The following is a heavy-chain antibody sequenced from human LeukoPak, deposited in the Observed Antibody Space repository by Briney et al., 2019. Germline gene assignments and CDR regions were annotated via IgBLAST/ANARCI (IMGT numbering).Heavy chain of an antibody. J-gene: IGHJ5*01. CDR3: ARDFDRSGYPNWFDS. CDR1: GFTFSSYA. D-gene: IGHD3-22*01. CDR2: IYSGGTT. V-gene: IGHV3-66*01. Sequence: GGSLRLSCAASGFTFSSYAMSWVRQAPGKGLEWVSVIYSGGTTLYADSVKGRFTISRDNSKNTLYLQMNSLRAEDTAVYYCARDFDRSGYPNWFDSWGQGTLVTVSS.